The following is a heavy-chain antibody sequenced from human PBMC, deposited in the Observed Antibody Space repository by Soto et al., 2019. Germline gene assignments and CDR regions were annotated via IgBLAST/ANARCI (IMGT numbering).Heavy chain of an antibody. V-gene: IGHV1-69*01. CDR1: GGTFSSYA. Sequence: QVQLVQSGAEVKKPGSSVKVSCKASGGTFSSYAISWVRQAPGQGLEWMGGIIPIFGTANYAQKFQGRVTLTETAPTGTASMELSGLRSEDPAVYYCAREDYSGSYRSRFDPWGPGTLVTGSS. D-gene: IGHD1-26*01. CDR2: IIPIFGTA. CDR3: AREDYSGSYRSRFDP. J-gene: IGHJ5*02.